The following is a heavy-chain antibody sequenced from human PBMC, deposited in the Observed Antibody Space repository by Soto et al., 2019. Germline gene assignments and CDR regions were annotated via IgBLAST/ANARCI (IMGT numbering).Heavy chain of an antibody. CDR2: IYYSGST. D-gene: IGHD2-2*01. J-gene: IGHJ6*02. Sequence: KTSETLSLTCTVSGGSISSGGYYWSWIRQHPGKGLEWIGYIYYSGSTYYNPSLKSRVTISVDTSKNQFSLKLSSVTAADTAVYYCARESRGYCSSTSCYGNYYYYGMDVWGQGTTVTVSS. CDR3: ARESRGYCSSTSCYGNYYYYGMDV. CDR1: GGSISSGGYY. V-gene: IGHV4-31*03.